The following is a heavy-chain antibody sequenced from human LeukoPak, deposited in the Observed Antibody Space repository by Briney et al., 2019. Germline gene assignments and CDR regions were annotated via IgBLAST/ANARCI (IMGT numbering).Heavy chain of an antibody. CDR3: ARFTDILTGYGFDY. V-gene: IGHV4-4*07. D-gene: IGHD3-9*01. CDR2: IYTSGST. CDR1: GGSISSYY. J-gene: IGHJ4*02. Sequence: SETLSLTCTVSGGSISSYYWSWIRQPAGKGLDCIGRIYTSGSTNYNPSLKSRVTMSVDTSKNQFSLKLSSVTAADTAVYYCARFTDILTGYGFDYWGQGTLVTVSS.